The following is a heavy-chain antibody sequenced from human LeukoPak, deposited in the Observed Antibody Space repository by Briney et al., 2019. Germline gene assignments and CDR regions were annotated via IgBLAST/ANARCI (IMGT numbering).Heavy chain of an antibody. CDR2: IIPIFGTA. V-gene: IGHV1-69*01. D-gene: IGHD3-22*01. CDR1: GGTFSSYA. CDR3: ARAYYDSSGYYYSAFDI. J-gene: IGHJ3*02. Sequence: ASAKVSCKASGGTFSSYAISWVRQAPGQGLEWMGGIIPIFGTANYAQKFQGRVTITADESTSTAYMELSSLRSEDTAVYYCARAYYDSSGYYYSAFDIWGQGTMVTVSS.